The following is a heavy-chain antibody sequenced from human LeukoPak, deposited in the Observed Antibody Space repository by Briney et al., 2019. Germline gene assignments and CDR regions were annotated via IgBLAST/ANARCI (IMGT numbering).Heavy chain of an antibody. J-gene: IGHJ3*02. Sequence: PSETLSLTCAVYGGSFSGYYWSWIRQPPGKGLEWIGYIYYSGSTNYNPSLKSRVTISVDTSKNQFSLKLSSVTAADTAVYYCAGGFSVRGGAFDIWGQGTMVTVSS. V-gene: IGHV4-59*01. CDR3: AGGFSVRGGAFDI. CDR1: GGSFSGYY. D-gene: IGHD1-26*01. CDR2: IYYSGST.